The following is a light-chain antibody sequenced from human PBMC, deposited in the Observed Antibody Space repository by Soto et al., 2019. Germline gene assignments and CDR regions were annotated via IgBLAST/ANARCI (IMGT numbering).Light chain of an antibody. CDR2: KVS. CDR1: QSLVYSDGDTY. J-gene: IGKJ5*01. Sequence: DVVMTQSPLSLPVTLGQPASVSGSSSQSLVYSDGDTYLNWFQQRPGQSPRRLIYKVSNRDSGVPDRFSGSGSGTVFTLKISRVEAEDVGVYYCMQGTHWPPITFGQGTRLEI. V-gene: IGKV2-30*01. CDR3: MQGTHWPPIT.